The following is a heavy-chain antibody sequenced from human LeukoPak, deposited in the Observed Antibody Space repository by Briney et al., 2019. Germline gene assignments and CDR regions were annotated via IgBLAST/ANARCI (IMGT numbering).Heavy chain of an antibody. J-gene: IGHJ3*02. D-gene: IGHD7-27*01. Sequence: GGSLRLSCTASGFTFSLYSMNWVRQAPGKGLEWVSYISSSHSTIYYADSLKGRFTVSSDIAKNSLYLQINSVRAEDTAVYYCARERPGEDAFDIWGQGTMVTVSS. V-gene: IGHV3-48*04. CDR1: GFTFSLYS. CDR3: ARERPGEDAFDI. CDR2: ISSSHSTI.